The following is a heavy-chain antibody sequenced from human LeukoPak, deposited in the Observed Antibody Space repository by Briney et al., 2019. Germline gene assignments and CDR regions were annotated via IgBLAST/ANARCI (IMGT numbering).Heavy chain of an antibody. CDR2: INPNTGDT. Sequence: ASVKVSCKASGYTFTGYYLFWVRQAPGQGLEWMGWINPNTGDTRYGQKFQGRVTLTRDTSIRTTYMELSSLRSDDTAVYYCARDERFCNGDNHYPDLGYWGQGTLVTISS. CDR1: GYTFTGYY. J-gene: IGHJ4*02. CDR3: ARDERFCNGDNHYPDLGY. D-gene: IGHD2-15*01. V-gene: IGHV1-2*02.